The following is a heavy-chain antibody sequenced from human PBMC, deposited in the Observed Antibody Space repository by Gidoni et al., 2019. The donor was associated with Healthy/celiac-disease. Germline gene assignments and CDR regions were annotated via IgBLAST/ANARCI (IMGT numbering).Heavy chain of an antibody. CDR3: ARGRERVSRSLYGMDV. CDR1: GSPFTSYD. J-gene: IGHJ6*02. D-gene: IGHD6-19*01. CDR2: MNPSSGNT. V-gene: IGHV1-8*01. Sequence: QVQLVQSGAEVKKPGASVKVSCKASGSPFTSYDINGVRQASGQGLEWMGWMNPSSGNTGYAQKVQGRVTMTRNTSISTAYMELSSLRSEDTAVYYWARGRERVSRSLYGMDVWGQGTTVTVSS.